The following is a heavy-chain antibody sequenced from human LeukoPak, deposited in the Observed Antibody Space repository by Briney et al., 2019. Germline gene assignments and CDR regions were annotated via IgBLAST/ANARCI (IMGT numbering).Heavy chain of an antibody. V-gene: IGHV4-39*01. J-gene: IGHJ4*02. Sequence: SETLSLTCSVSGGSISSKNYYWAWIRQPPGKGLEWIGSVYFTGATNYSPPLQSRVTISGDTSKNQFSLKLSSVTAADTAVYYCARAVKELHFDYWGQGTLVTVSS. CDR2: VYFTGAT. CDR1: GGSISSKNYY. CDR3: ARAVKELHFDY. D-gene: IGHD1-26*01.